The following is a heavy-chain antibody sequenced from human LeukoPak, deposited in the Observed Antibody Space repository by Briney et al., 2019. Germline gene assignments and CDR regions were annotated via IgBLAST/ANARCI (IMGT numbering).Heavy chain of an antibody. V-gene: IGHV1-2*02. CDR1: GYTFTGYY. Sequence: GASVKVSCRASGYTFTGYYMHWVRQAPGQGLEWMGWINPNSGGTSYAQKFQGRVTMTRDTSISTAYMELSRLRSDDTAVYYCARDTGNNWFDPWGQGTLVTVSS. CDR2: INPNSGGT. D-gene: IGHD3-10*01. J-gene: IGHJ5*02. CDR3: ARDTGNNWFDP.